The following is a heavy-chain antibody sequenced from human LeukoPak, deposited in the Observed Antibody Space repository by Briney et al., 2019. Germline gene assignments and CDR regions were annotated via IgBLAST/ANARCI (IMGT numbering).Heavy chain of an antibody. CDR2: IQYDGSNK. V-gene: IGHV3-30*02. J-gene: IGHJ4*02. D-gene: IGHD2-2*02. CDR3: ARKSCSSTSCYKGTFFDY. Sequence: GGSLRLSCAASGFTFSSYGMHWVRQAPGKGLEWVAFIQYDGSNKYYADSVKGRFTISRDNSKNTLYLQMNSLRAEDTAVYYCARKSCSSTSCYKGTFFDYWGQGTLVTVSS. CDR1: GFTFSSYG.